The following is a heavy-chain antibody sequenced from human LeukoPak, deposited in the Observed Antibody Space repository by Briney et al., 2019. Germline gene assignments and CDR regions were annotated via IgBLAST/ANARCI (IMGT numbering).Heavy chain of an antibody. CDR2: ISSSSSYI. D-gene: IGHD3-10*01. V-gene: IGHV3-21*01. CDR1: GFTFSSYS. Sequence: GGSLRLSCAASGFTFSSYSMNWVRQAPGKGLEWVSSISSSSSYIYYADSVKGRFTISRDNAKNSLYLQMNSLRAEDTAVYYCARDLSGYYGSGSSYWYFDLWGRGTLVTVSS. J-gene: IGHJ2*01. CDR3: ARDLSGYYGSGSSYWYFDL.